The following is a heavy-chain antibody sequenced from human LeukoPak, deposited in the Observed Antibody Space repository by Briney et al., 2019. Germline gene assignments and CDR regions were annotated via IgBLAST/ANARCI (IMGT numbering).Heavy chain of an antibody. CDR2: INSDGSST. CDR3: AKDARRKGITIFGVVTGRGNWFDP. V-gene: IGHV3-74*01. Sequence: PGGSLRLSCAASGFTFSSYWMHWVRQAPGKGLVWVSRINSDGSSTSYADSVKGRFTISRDNSKNTLYLQMNSLRAEDTAVYYCAKDARRKGITIFGVVTGRGNWFDPWGQGTLVTVSS. CDR1: GFTFSSYW. D-gene: IGHD3-3*01. J-gene: IGHJ5*02.